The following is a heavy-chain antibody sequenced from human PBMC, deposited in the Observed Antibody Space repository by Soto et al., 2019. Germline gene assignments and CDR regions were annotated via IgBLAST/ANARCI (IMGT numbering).Heavy chain of an antibody. CDR3: AKDLTDCSSTSFYTPGMDV. V-gene: IGHV3-23*01. CDR1: GFTFSSYA. D-gene: IGHD2-2*02. Sequence: EVQLLESGGGLVQPGGSLRLSCAASGFTFSSYAMSWVRQAPGKGLEWVSAISGSGGSTYYADSVKGRFTISRDNSKNTLYLQMNSLRAEDTAVYYCAKDLTDCSSTSFYTPGMDVWGQGTTVTVSS. CDR2: ISGSGGST. J-gene: IGHJ6*02.